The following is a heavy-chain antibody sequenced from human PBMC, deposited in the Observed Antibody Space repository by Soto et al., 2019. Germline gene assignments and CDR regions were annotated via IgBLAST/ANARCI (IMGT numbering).Heavy chain of an antibody. Sequence: SATLSLTCTVSGGSLSSNYWTWIRQSPGKGLEWIGYVYFSGNTNYNPSLKSRVSISIDTSKNQFSLRLASVTAADTAFYYCGSVRPSGYVLSWGQGTLVTVSS. CDR2: VYFSGNT. CDR1: GGSLSSNY. D-gene: IGHD6-25*01. CDR3: GSVRPSGYVLS. J-gene: IGHJ5*02. V-gene: IGHV4-59*01.